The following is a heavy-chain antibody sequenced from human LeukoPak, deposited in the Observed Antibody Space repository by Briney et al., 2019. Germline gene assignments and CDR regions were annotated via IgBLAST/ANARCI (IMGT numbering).Heavy chain of an antibody. V-gene: IGHV3-23*01. CDR2: IITTGGVT. J-gene: IGHJ4*02. Sequence: PGGSLRLSCTASGFTFNNYGMSWVRQAPGKGLEWVSSIITTGGVTDYADSVKGRFTISRDNSRNTLYMQMNSLRAEDTAVYYCAKLKNYYDSSGHFDYWGQGTLVTVSS. CDR3: AKLKNYYDSSGHFDY. D-gene: IGHD3-22*01. CDR1: GFTFNNYG.